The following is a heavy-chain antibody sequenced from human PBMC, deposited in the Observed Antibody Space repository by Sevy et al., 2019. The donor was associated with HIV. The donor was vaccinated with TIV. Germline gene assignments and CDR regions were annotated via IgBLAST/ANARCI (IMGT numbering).Heavy chain of an antibody. J-gene: IGHJ6*02. CDR2: IKQDGSEK. Sequence: GGSLRLSCAASGFTFSSYWMSWVRQAPGKGLEWVANIKQDGSEKYYVDSVKGRFTISRDNAKNSLYLQMNSLRAEDTAVYYCARDSYCSSTSCYYYYCGMDVWGQGTTVTVSS. CDR3: ARDSYCSSTSCYYYYCGMDV. D-gene: IGHD2-2*01. V-gene: IGHV3-7*01. CDR1: GFTFSSYW.